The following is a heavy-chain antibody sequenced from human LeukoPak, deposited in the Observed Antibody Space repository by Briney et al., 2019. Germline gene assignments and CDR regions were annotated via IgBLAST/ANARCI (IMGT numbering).Heavy chain of an antibody. Sequence: GGSLRLSCGASGFXFSSSWMGWARQAPGKGLEWVANIKEDGSWKHYAVSVQGRFTISRDNAKNSLYLQMNSLRAEDTAVYYCARHRGWYHADSWGQGTLVTVSS. J-gene: IGHJ4*02. V-gene: IGHV3-7*01. CDR2: IKEDGSWK. D-gene: IGHD6-19*01. CDR3: ARHRGWYHADS. CDR1: GFXFSSSW.